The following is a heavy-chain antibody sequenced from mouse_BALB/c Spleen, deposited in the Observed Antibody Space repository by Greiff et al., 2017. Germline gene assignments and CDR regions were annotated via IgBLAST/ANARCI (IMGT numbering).Heavy chain of an antibody. Sequence: EVKLVESGGGLVKPGGSLKLSCAASGFTFSDYYMYWVRQTPEKRLEWVATISDGGSYTYYPDSVKGRFTISRDNAKNNLYLQMSSLKSEDTAMYYCARGGYDYDEGAWFAYWGQGTLVTVSA. CDR1: GFTFSDYY. CDR2: ISDGGSYT. CDR3: ARGGYDYDEGAWFAY. J-gene: IGHJ3*01. D-gene: IGHD2-4*01. V-gene: IGHV5-4*02.